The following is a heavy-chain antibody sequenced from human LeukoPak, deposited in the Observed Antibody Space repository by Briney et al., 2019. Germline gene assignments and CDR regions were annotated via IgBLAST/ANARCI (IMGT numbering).Heavy chain of an antibody. Sequence: PSETLSLTCTVSGDSISSSTDYWDWIRQPPGKGLEWIGNFYYNKYSHYNPSLKSRVTISVDTSKNQFSLKLTSLTAADTAVYYCARALHGHSVFYMDVWGKGTTVTVSS. J-gene: IGHJ6*03. CDR3: ARALHGHSVFYMDV. CDR1: GDSISSSTDY. V-gene: IGHV4-39*02. D-gene: IGHD4-17*01. CDR2: FYYNKYS.